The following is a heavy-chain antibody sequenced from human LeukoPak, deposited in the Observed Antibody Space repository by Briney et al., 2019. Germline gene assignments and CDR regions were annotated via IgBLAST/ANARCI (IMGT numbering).Heavy chain of an antibody. CDR2: MNPNSGNT. J-gene: IGHJ3*02. D-gene: IGHD2-2*01. Sequence: GASVKVSCKASGYTFTSYDINWVRQATGQGLEWMGWMNPNSGNTGYAQKFQGRVTMTRNTSISTAYMELSSLRSEDTAVYYCARGRYQLLFGNDAFDIWGQGTMVTVSS. CDR3: ARGRYQLLFGNDAFDI. V-gene: IGHV1-8*01. CDR1: GYTFTSYD.